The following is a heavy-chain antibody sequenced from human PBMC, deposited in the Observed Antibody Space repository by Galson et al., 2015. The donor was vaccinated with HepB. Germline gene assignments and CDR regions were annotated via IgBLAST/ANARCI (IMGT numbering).Heavy chain of an antibody. D-gene: IGHD3-22*01. CDR2: IYSGGST. CDR1: GFTVSSNY. J-gene: IGHJ4*02. V-gene: IGHV3-53*01. Sequence: SLRLSCAASGFTVSSNYMSWVRQAPGKGLEWVSVIYSGGSTYYADSVKGRFTISRDNSKNTLYLQMNSLRAEDTAVYYCAKDLGDSSGYYGLKSSGFDYWGQGTLVTVSS. CDR3: AKDLGDSSGYYGLKSSGFDY.